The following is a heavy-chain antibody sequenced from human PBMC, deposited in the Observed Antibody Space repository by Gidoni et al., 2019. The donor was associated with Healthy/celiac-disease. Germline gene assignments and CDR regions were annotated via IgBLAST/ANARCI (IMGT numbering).Heavy chain of an antibody. CDR3: AKGLRPYYYYYYMDV. CDR2: ISWNSGSI. V-gene: IGHV3-9*01. J-gene: IGHJ6*03. Sequence: EVQLVESGGGFVHPGRSLKLSCEASGFTFEDYAMHWVRQAPGKGLELVSGISWNSGSIGYADSVKGRFTISRDNAKNSLYLQMNSLRAEDTALYYCAKGLRPYYYYYYMDVWGKGTTV. CDR1: GFTFEDYA.